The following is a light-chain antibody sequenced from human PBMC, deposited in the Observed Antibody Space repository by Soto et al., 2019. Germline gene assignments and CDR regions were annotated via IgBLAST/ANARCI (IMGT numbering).Light chain of an antibody. Sequence: QAVVTQESSLTVSPGGRVTVTCGSSTAAVTSGHYPHWVQQKAGQAPRTLIYDTTNKHSWTPARFSGSLLGGKAALTLSGAQPEDEGDYYCLLSYRSARVFGGGTKLTVL. CDR3: LLSYRSARV. J-gene: IGLJ3*02. CDR1: TAAVTSGHY. CDR2: DTT. V-gene: IGLV7-46*01.